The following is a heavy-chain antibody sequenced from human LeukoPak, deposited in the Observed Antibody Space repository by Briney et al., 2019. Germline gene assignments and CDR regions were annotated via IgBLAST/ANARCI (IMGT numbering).Heavy chain of an antibody. CDR2: ISYDGSNK. CDR1: GFTFSSYA. CDR3: ARDGSGYSYGPNWFDP. D-gene: IGHD5-18*01. V-gene: IGHV3-30-3*01. J-gene: IGHJ5*02. Sequence: GRSLRLSCAASGFTFSSYAMHWVRQAPGKGLEWVAVISYDGSNKYYADSVKGRFTISRDNSKNTLYLQMTSLRAGDTAVYYCARDGSGYSYGPNWFDPWGQGTLVTVSS.